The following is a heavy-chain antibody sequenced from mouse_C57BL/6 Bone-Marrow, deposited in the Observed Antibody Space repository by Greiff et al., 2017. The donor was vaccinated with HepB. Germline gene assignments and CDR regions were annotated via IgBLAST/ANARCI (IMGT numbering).Heavy chain of an antibody. CDR2: IRNKANNHAT. D-gene: IGHD1-1*01. CDR3: TISRFITTYAMDY. CDR1: GFTFSDAW. J-gene: IGHJ4*01. Sequence: EVKVEESGGGLVQPGGSMKLSCAASGFTFSDAWMDWVRQSPEKWLEWVAEIRNKANNHATYYAESVKGRFTISRDDSKSSVYLQMNSLRAEDTGIYYCTISRFITTYAMDYWGQGTSVTVSS. V-gene: IGHV6-6*01.